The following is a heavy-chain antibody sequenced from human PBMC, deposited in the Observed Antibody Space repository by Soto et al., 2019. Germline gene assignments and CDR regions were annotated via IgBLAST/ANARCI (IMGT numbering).Heavy chain of an antibody. D-gene: IGHD3-22*01. V-gene: IGHV5-10-1*01. J-gene: IGHJ4*02. CDR1: GYSFAGYW. Sequence: GESLKISCKGSGYSFAGYWITWVRQKPGKGLEWMGRIDPSDSQTYYSPSFRGHVTISATKSITTVFLQWSGLRASDAAMYYCARQIYDSDTGPNFQYYFDSWGQGTPVTVSS. CDR2: IDPSDSQT. CDR3: ARQIYDSDTGPNFQYYFDS.